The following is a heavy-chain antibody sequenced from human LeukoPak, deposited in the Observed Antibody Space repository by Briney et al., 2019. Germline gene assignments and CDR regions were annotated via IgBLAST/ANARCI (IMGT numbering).Heavy chain of an antibody. Sequence: ASVKVSCKASGYTFTSYDINWVRQATGQELEWMGWMNPHSDNTAYAQKFQGRVTMTKNTSISTAYMELSSLRSDDTAVYYCTRRANGRRYNWFDTWGQGTLVPVSS. D-gene: IGHD2-8*01. J-gene: IGHJ5*02. CDR2: MNPHSDNT. CDR3: TRRANGRRYNWFDT. V-gene: IGHV1-8*01. CDR1: GYTFTSYD.